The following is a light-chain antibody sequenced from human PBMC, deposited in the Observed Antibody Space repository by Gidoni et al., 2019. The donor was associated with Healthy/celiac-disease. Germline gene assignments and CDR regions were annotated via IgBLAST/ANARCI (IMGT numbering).Light chain of an antibody. CDR1: QSLLHSTGYNN. Sequence: DIVMTQSPLSLPVTPGEPASISCRSSQSLLHSTGYNNLDWYLQKPGQSPQLLIYLGSTRASGVPDRFSGSGSVTDFTLKISRVEAEDVGVYYCMQALQTPITFGQGTRLEIK. J-gene: IGKJ5*01. CDR3: MQALQTPIT. CDR2: LGS. V-gene: IGKV2-28*01.